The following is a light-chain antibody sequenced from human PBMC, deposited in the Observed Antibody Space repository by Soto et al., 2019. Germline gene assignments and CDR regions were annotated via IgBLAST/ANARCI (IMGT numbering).Light chain of an antibody. J-gene: IGKJ1*01. CDR2: GAS. CDR3: QQYNNWPSWT. CDR1: QSVSSN. Sequence: EIVMTQSPATLSVSPGERATLSCRASQSVSSNLAWYQQKPGQAPRLHIYGASTRATGIPARFSGSGSGTEFTLTISSLQSEDFAVYYCQQYNNWPSWTFGQGTKVEIK. V-gene: IGKV3-15*01.